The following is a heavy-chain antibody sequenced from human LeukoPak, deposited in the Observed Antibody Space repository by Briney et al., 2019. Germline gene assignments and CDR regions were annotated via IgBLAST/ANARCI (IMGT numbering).Heavy chain of an antibody. CDR3: AKDVGKWESLHFFDY. CDR1: GFTFSTNA. J-gene: IGHJ4*02. D-gene: IGHD1-26*01. V-gene: IGHV3-23*01. CDR2: ISGRGDST. Sequence: PGGSLSLSCLTSGFTFSTNAMSWVRQAAGKGLDWVSGISGRGDSTYYADSVTGRLTLSRDNSRNTLYLQMNSMRGDDTAVYYCAKDVGKWESLHFFDYWGQGTLVTVSS.